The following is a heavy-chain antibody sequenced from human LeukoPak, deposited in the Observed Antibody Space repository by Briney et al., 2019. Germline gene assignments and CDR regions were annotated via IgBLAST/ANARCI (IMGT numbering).Heavy chain of an antibody. J-gene: IGHJ4*02. CDR3: ARHQGYCSGGSCYAKRAYYFDY. D-gene: IGHD2-15*01. Sequence: SETLSLTCAVYGGSFSGYYWSWIRQPPGKGLEWIGEINHSGSTNYNPSLKSRVTISVDTSKPQFSLNLSSVHAADTAVYYCARHQGYCSGGSCYAKRAYYFDYWGQGTLVTVSS. CDR2: INHSGST. V-gene: IGHV4-34*01. CDR1: GGSFSGYY.